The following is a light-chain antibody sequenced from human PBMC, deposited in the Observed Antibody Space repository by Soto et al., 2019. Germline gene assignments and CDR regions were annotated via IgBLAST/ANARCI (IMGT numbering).Light chain of an antibody. V-gene: IGLV2-14*03. CDR3: SSYLSSTTHVV. Sequence: QSALTQPASVSRSPGRSVTISCTGTSSDVGDFNYVSWYQHLPGRAPKLIIYDVTNRPSGISYRFSASKSGRTASLTISGLQAEDEADYYCSSYLSSTTHVVFGGGTKVTVL. J-gene: IGLJ2*01. CDR2: DVT. CDR1: SSDVGDFNY.